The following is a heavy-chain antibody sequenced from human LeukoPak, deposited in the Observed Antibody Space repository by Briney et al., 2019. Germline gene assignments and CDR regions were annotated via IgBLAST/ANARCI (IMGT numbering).Heavy chain of an antibody. D-gene: IGHD6-19*01. Sequence: PGGSLRLSCTASGFTFDDYAMHWVRQVPGKGLEWVSGISWNSANIGYADPVKGRFTISRDNVKNSLYLQMTSLRPEDTALYYCAKSPVGGGQWLVDYFHHWGQGTLVTVSS. V-gene: IGHV3-9*01. CDR3: AKSPVGGGQWLVDYFHH. CDR1: GFTFDDYA. CDR2: ISWNSANI. J-gene: IGHJ4*02.